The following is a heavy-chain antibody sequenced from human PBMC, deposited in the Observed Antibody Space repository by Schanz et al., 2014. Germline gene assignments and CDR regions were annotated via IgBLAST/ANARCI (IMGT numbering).Heavy chain of an antibody. J-gene: IGHJ3*02. Sequence: EVQLLESGGGLVQPGGSLRLSCAASGFTFSSYAMSWVRQAPGKGLEWVSAISGSGGSTYYADSVKGRFTISRDNSKSTLYLPMNSLRAEDTAVYYCAKGRFGELSAFDIWGQGTMVTVSS. V-gene: IGHV3-23*01. CDR1: GFTFSSYA. CDR3: AKGRFGELSAFDI. CDR2: ISGSGGST. D-gene: IGHD3-10*01.